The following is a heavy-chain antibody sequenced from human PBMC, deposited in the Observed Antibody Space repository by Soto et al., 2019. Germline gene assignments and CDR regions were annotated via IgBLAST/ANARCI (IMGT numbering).Heavy chain of an antibody. CDR3: ARELGWFRA. V-gene: IGHV4-34*01. J-gene: IGHJ5*02. CDR1: GGSFSGYY. Sequence: KTSETLSLTCAVYGGSFSGYYWNWIRQPPGKGLEWIGEINHSGSTNYNPSLKSRVTISVDTSKNQFSLKLSSVTAADTAVYYCARELGWFRAWGQGTLVTVSS. D-gene: IGHD6-19*01. CDR2: INHSGST.